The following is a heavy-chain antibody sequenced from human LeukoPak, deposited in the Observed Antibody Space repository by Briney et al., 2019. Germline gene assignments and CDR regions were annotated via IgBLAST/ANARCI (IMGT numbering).Heavy chain of an antibody. Sequence: SVRVSCKASGGTFSSYAISWVRQAPGQGLEWMGGIIPIFGTANYAQKFQGRVTITADESTSTAYMELSSLRSEDTAVYYCARVGYCSSTSCYDRGYNWFDPWGQGTLVTVSS. CDR2: IIPIFGTA. CDR3: ARVGYCSSTSCYDRGYNWFDP. D-gene: IGHD2-2*01. CDR1: GGTFSSYA. J-gene: IGHJ5*02. V-gene: IGHV1-69*13.